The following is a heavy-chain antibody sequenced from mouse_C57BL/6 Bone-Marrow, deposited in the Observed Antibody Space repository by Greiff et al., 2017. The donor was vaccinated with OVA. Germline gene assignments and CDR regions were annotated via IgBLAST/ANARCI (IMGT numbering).Heavy chain of an antibody. CDR2: IRSKSNNYAT. J-gene: IGHJ4*01. CDR1: GFSFNTYA. D-gene: IGHD1-1*01. Sequence: EVQLVESGGGLVQPKGSLKLSCAASGFSFNTYAMNWVRQAPGKGLEWVARIRSKSNNYATYYADSVKDRFTISRDDSESMLYLQMNNLKTEDTAMYYCVRESTVATDYAMDYWGQGTSVTVSS. CDR3: VRESTVATDYAMDY. V-gene: IGHV10-1*01.